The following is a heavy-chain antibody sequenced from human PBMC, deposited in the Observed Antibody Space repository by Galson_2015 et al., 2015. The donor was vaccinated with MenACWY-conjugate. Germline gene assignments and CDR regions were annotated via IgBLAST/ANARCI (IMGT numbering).Heavy chain of an antibody. Sequence: SLRLSCAASGFSYSTYAMSWVRQAPGKGLEWVSTISKSGGTTYYADSVKGRFTISRDNSKNTLFLQMRSLGVDDTAVYYCAKGQVMVRGVVIIRGGAFDFWGRGTMITVSS. D-gene: IGHD3-10*01. V-gene: IGHV3-23*01. CDR3: AKGQVMVRGVVIIRGGAFDF. CDR2: ISKSGGTT. J-gene: IGHJ3*01. CDR1: GFSYSTYA.